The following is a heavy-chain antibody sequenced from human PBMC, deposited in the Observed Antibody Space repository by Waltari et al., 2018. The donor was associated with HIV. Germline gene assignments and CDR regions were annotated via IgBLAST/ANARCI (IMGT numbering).Heavy chain of an antibody. V-gene: IGHV3-23*01. J-gene: IGHJ4*02. Sequence: EVQLLESGGGLVQPGGSLRLSGAASGFAFSTPVMRWVRQAPGEGLEWVSALSGSATGPNYADSVKGRFSISRDFSKNTLYLEMNSLRAEDTAVYFCAKGGDGSYGEGQLDYWGQGTLVTVSS. CDR3: AKGGDGSYGEGQLDY. CDR2: LSGSATGP. CDR1: GFAFSTPV. D-gene: IGHD1-26*01.